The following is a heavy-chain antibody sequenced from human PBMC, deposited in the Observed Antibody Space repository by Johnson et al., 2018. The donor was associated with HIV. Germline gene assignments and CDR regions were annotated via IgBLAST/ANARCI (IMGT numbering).Heavy chain of an antibody. D-gene: IGHD3-3*01. CDR2: ISSSGSTI. Sequence: QVQLVESGGGLVKPGGSQRLSCAASGFTFSDYYMSWIRQAPGKGLEWVSYISSSGSTIYYADSLKGRFTISREDAKNSLYLQMNSLRAGDTAVYYCARGGSHITIFGVDINMGAFDIWGQGTMVTVSS. V-gene: IGHV3-11*04. CDR1: GFTFSDYY. J-gene: IGHJ3*02. CDR3: ARGGSHITIFGVDINMGAFDI.